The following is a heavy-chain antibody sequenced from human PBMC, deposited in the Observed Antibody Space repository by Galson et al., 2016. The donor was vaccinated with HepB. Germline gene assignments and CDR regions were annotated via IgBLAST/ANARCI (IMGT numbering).Heavy chain of an antibody. D-gene: IGHD3-10*01. V-gene: IGHV3-30-3*01. CDR1: GFSFKDFA. J-gene: IGHJ4*02. Sequence: SLRLSCAVSGFSFKDFALHWVRQAPGKGLEWVAFISDDGSNESYADSVKGRFTISRDNAKNTVFLQLNSLRTEDTAVYYCARGAREFEYWGQGTLVTVS. CDR3: ARGAREFEY. CDR2: ISDDGSNE.